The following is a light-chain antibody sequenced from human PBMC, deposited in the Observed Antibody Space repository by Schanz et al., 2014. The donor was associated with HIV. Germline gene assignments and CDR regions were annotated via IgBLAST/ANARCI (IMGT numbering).Light chain of an antibody. V-gene: IGKV3-20*01. CDR2: GAS. Sequence: EIVLTQSPGTLSLSLGERATLSCRASQTVSNGYLAWFQQKPGQAPRLLIYGASSRATGIPDRFSGSGSGSAFTLIISRLETADTGVYYCQQYGGSPTFGQGTKVEIK. J-gene: IGKJ1*01. CDR3: QQYGGSPT. CDR1: QTVSNGY.